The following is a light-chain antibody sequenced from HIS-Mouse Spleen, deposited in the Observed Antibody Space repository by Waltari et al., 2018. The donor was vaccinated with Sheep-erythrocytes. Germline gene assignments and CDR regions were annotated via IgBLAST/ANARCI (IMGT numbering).Light chain of an antibody. Sequence: QSALTQPASVSGSPGQSITISCTGTSSDVGSYNLVSWYQQHPGKAPKLMIYEGSKRPSGVLTRFAGSKSGNTASLTISGLQAEDEADYYCCSYAGSSTPWVFGGGTKLTVL. CDR3: CSYAGSSTPWV. CDR1: SSDVGSYNL. CDR2: EGS. J-gene: IGLJ3*02. V-gene: IGLV2-23*01.